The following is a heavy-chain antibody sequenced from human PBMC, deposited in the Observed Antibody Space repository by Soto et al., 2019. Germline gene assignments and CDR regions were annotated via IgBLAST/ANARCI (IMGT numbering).Heavy chain of an antibody. CDR1: GGSISSSSYY. CDR2: IYYSGST. J-gene: IGHJ3*02. CDR3: AKGGSGSYSNAFDI. D-gene: IGHD3-10*01. V-gene: IGHV4-39*01. Sequence: SETLSLTCTVSGGSISSSSYYWGWIRQPPGKGLEWIGSIYYSGSTYYNPSLKSRVTISVDTSKNQFSLKLSSVTAADTAVYYCAKGGSGSYSNAFDIWGQGTMVTV.